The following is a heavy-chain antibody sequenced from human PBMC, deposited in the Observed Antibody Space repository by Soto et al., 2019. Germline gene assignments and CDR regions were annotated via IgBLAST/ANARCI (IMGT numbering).Heavy chain of an antibody. CDR3: ARGGTTMIVVVIPY. CDR1: GYTFTSYG. V-gene: IGHV1-18*01. Sequence: ASVKVSCKASGYTFTSYGISWVRQAPGQGLEWMGWISAYNGNTNYAQKLQGRVTMTRDTSISTAYMELSRLRSDDTAVYYCARGGTTMIVVVIPYWGQGTLVTVSS. CDR2: ISAYNGNT. D-gene: IGHD3-22*01. J-gene: IGHJ4*02.